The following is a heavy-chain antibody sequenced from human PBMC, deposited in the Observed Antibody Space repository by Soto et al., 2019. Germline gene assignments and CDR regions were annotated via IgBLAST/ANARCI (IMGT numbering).Heavy chain of an antibody. CDR3: AQHGGVSYYYYGMDV. D-gene: IGHD6-13*01. J-gene: IGHJ6*02. V-gene: IGHV4-59*12. Sequence: SETLSLTCTVSGGSISSYYWTWIRQPPGKGLEWIGYIYYSGSTNYNPSLKSRVTISVDTSKTQFSLKLSSVTAADTAVYYCAQHGGVSYYYYGMDVWGQGTTVTVSS. CDR2: IYYSGST. CDR1: GGSISSYY.